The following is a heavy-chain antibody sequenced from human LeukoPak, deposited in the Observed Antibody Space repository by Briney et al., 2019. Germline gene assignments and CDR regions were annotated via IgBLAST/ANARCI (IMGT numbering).Heavy chain of an antibody. CDR1: GGSISSSSYY. J-gene: IGHJ4*02. Sequence: PSETLSLTCTVSGGSISSSSYYRGWIRQPPGKGLEWIGSIYYSGSTYYNPSLKSRVTISVDMSKNQFSLKLSSVTAADTAVYYCARQGAGVPFDYWGRGTLVTVSS. CDR3: ARQGAGVPFDY. CDR2: IYYSGST. D-gene: IGHD3-10*01. V-gene: IGHV4-39*01.